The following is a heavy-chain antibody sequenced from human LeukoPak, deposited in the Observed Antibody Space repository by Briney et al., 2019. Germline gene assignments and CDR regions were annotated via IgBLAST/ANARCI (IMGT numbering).Heavy chain of an antibody. J-gene: IGHJ5*02. CDR3: AHNGLHR. CDR1: GFSLSTSGVG. V-gene: IGHV2-5*01. D-gene: IGHD2-21*01. CDR2: IYWNDDQ. Sequence: SGPTLVKPTQTLTLTCTFSGFSLSTSGVGVAWIRQSPGLALEWLAAIYWNDDQRYSPSLKGRLTITKDTSKNQVVLTMTNMDPADTATYHCAHNGLHRWGQGAQVTVSS.